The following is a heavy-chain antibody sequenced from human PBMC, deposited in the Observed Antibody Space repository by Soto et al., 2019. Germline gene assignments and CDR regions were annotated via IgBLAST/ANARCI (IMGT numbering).Heavy chain of an antibody. V-gene: IGHV1-2*02. Sequence: GASVKFSCKASGYTFTGFYMHWVRQAPGQGLEWMGWINPNSGGTNYAQKFQGRVTMTRDTSISTAYMELSRLTSDDTAVYYCARDQDCFDPWGQGTLVTVSS. CDR2: INPNSGGT. J-gene: IGHJ5*02. CDR1: GYTFTGFY. CDR3: ARDQDCFDP.